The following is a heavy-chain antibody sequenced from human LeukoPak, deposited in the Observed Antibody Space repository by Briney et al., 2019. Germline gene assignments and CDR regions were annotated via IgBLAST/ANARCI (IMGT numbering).Heavy chain of an antibody. CDR2: INHSGST. Sequence: SETLSLTCGVYGGSFSGYYWSWIRQPPGKGLEWIGEINHSGSTNYNPSLKSRVTISVDTSKNQFSLKLSSVTAADTAVYYCARAWYYYDSSGYYPFDYWGQGTLVTVSS. CDR1: GGSFSGYY. D-gene: IGHD3-22*01. CDR3: ARAWYYYDSSGYYPFDY. V-gene: IGHV4-34*01. J-gene: IGHJ4*02.